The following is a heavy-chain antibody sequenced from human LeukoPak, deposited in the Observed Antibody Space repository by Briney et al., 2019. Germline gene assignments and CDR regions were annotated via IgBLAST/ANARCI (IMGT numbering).Heavy chain of an antibody. Sequence: ASVKVSCKASGYTFTGYFMHWVRQAPGQGLEWMGWINPNNGGTKYTQKFQGRVTMTRDTSISTAYMELSRLTSDDTAVYYCARDRYGANDFDYWGQGTLATVSS. D-gene: IGHD4/OR15-4a*01. CDR3: ARDRYGANDFDY. CDR1: GYTFTGYF. J-gene: IGHJ4*02. V-gene: IGHV1-2*02. CDR2: INPNNGGT.